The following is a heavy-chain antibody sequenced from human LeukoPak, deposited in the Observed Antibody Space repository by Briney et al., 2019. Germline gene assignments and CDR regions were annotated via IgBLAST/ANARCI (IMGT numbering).Heavy chain of an antibody. D-gene: IGHD1-1*01. CDR1: GFTFSSYE. V-gene: IGHV3-48*03. CDR2: ISSSGSTI. CDR3: ARGRTTGTKLDFDY. Sequence: GGSLRLSCAASGFTFSSYEMNWVRQAPGKGLEWVSYISSSGSTIYYADSVKGRFTISRDNAKNSLYLQMNSLRAEDTSLYYCARGRTTGTKLDFDYWGQGTRVTVSS. J-gene: IGHJ4*02.